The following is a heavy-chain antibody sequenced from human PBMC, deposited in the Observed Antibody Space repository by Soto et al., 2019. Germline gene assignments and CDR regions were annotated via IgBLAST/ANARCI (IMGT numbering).Heavy chain of an antibody. CDR2: INSDGSQT. CDR1: GFTFSTYW. J-gene: IGHJ6*02. Sequence: GGSLRLSCAASGFTFSTYWMHWVRQAPGKGLVWVSRINSDGSQTSYADSVKGRFTISRDNAKNTLYLQMNSLRVEDTALYYCASSIAVPTAWVYYGMDVWGQGTTVTVSS. CDR3: ASSIAVPTAWVYYGMDV. D-gene: IGHD2-2*01. V-gene: IGHV3-74*01.